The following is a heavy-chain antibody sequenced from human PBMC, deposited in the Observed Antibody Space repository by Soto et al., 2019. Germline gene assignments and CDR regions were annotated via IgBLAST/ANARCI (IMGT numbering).Heavy chain of an antibody. V-gene: IGHV3-15*01. CDR2: IKTKSDGATI. D-gene: IGHD3-10*01. CDR3: TTDQLLWIGESPSWHWFDY. Sequence: EVQVVESGGGLVEPGGSLRLSCVASGFTFNDAWLSWVRQAPGKGLEWLGRIKTKSDGATIEYAAPAQGRFSISRDDSTNTLNLHMNSLKTDDTGVYYCTTDQLLWIGESPSWHWFDYWGRGTLVTVSS. CDR1: GFTFNDAW. J-gene: IGHJ4*02.